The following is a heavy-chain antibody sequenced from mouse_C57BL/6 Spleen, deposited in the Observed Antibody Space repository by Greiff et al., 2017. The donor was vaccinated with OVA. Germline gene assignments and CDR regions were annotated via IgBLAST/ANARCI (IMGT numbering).Heavy chain of an antibody. J-gene: IGHJ3*01. D-gene: IGHD2-12*01. V-gene: IGHV1-18*01. CDR2: INPNNGGT. Sequence: VQLQQSGPELVKPGASVKIPCKASGYTFTDYNMDWVKQSHGKSLEWIGDINPNNGGTIYNQKFKGKATLTVDKSSSTAYMELRSLTSEDTAVYYCARSQLVPPAWFAYWGQGTLVTVSA. CDR3: ARSQLVPPAWFAY. CDR1: GYTFTDYN.